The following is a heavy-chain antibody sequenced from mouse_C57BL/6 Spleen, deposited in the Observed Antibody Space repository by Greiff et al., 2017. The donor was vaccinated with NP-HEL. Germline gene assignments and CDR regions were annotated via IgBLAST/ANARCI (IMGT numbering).Heavy chain of an antibody. CDR3: APEFSYYYGSSSYAMDY. J-gene: IGHJ4*01. CDR2: IHPSDSDT. V-gene: IGHV1-74*01. CDR1: GYTFTSYW. D-gene: IGHD1-1*01. Sequence: QVQLQQPGAELVKPGASVKVSCKASGYTFTSYWMHWVKQRPGQGLEWIGRIHPSDSDTNYNQKFKGKATLTVDKSSSTAYMQLSSLTSEDSAVYYCAPEFSYYYGSSSYAMDYWGQGTSVTVSS.